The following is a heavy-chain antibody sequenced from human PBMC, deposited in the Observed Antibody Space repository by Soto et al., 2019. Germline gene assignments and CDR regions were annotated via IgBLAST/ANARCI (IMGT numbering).Heavy chain of an antibody. CDR3: ARDLGGWPDY. V-gene: IGHV1-46*01. CDR1: GYTLTSYN. CDR2: INPSGGST. J-gene: IGHJ4*02. D-gene: IGHD2-15*01. Sequence: ASVKVSCKASGYTLTSYNMHWVRQAPGQGLEWMGIINPSGGSTSYAQKFQGRVTMTRDTSTSTVYMELSSLRSEDTAVYYCARDLGGWPDYWGQGTLVTVSS.